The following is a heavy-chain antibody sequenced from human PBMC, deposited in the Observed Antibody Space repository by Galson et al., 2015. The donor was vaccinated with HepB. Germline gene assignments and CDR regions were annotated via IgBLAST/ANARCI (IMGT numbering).Heavy chain of an antibody. CDR1: GFTFSRYA. Sequence: SLRLSCAPFGFTFSRYAMSWVRQAPGKGLEWVSGMSGTGGTTFYSDSVKGRFPISRDNSQNTLYLQMNSLRVEDTAVYYCAKVAVVVTTIPYYFDYWGQGTQVTVSS. J-gene: IGHJ4*02. D-gene: IGHD2-21*02. CDR2: MSGTGGTT. V-gene: IGHV3-23*01. CDR3: AKVAVVVTTIPYYFDY.